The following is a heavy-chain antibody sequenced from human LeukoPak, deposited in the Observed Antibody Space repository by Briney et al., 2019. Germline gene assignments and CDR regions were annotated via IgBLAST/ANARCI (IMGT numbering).Heavy chain of an antibody. D-gene: IGHD3-22*01. CDR1: GGSISSSSYY. CDR3: ARHYYDSSGPDY. CDR2: IYYSGST. J-gene: IGHJ4*02. V-gene: IGHV4-61*01. Sequence: PSETLSLTCTVSGGSISSSSYYWSWIRQPPGKGLEWIGCIYYSGSTNYNPSLKSRVTISVDTSKNQFSLKLSSVTAADTAVYYCARHYYDSSGPDYWGQGTLVTVSS.